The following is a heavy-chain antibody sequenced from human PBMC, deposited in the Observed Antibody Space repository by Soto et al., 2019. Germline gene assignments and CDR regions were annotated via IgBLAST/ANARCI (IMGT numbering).Heavy chain of an antibody. V-gene: IGHV1-18*01. J-gene: IGHJ5*02. D-gene: IGHD6-19*01. CDR1: GYTFTSYC. CDR3: ARDLEEAVAADWYWFDP. Sequence: QVQLVQSGAEVKKPGASVKVSCKASGYTFTSYCISWVRQAPGQGLEWMGWISAYNGNTNYAQKLQGRVTMTTDTSTRTAYMELRSLRSDDTAVYYCARDLEEAVAADWYWFDPWGQGTLVTVSS. CDR2: ISAYNGNT.